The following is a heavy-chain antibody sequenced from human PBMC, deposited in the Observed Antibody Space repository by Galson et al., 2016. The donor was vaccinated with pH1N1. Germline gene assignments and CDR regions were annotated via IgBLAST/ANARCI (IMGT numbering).Heavy chain of an antibody. CDR2: INQERRAK. D-gene: IGHD3-9*01. V-gene: IGHV3-7*01. Sequence: SLRLSCAASGFTFSSYWMHWVRQAPGKGLEWVANINQERRAKSYVDSVKGRFTISRDNSKNTLYLELTSLRAEDTAVYYCATGILTGPDYWGQGTLVTVSS. CDR1: GFTFSSYW. CDR3: ATGILTGPDY. J-gene: IGHJ4*02.